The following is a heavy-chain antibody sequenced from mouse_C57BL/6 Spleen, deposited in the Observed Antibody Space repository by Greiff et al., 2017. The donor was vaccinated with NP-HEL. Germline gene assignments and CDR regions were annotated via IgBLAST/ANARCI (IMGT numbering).Heavy chain of an antibody. Sequence: VQLQQSGPELVKPGASVKIPCKASGYTFTDYNMDWVKQSHGKSLEWIGDINPNNGGTIYNQKFKGKATLTVDKSSSTAYMELRSLTSEDTAVYYCARRGSYYYGTPAWFAYWGQGTLVTVSA. D-gene: IGHD1-1*01. CDR3: ARRGSYYYGTPAWFAY. V-gene: IGHV1-18*01. CDR2: INPNNGGT. J-gene: IGHJ3*01. CDR1: GYTFTDYN.